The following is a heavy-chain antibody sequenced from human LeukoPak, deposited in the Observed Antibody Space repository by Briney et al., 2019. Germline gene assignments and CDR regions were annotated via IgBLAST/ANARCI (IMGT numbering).Heavy chain of an antibody. D-gene: IGHD1-26*01. J-gene: IGHJ4*02. CDR1: GYTFTSYG. CDR3: ARDADPTTSVSYFYGGFDY. V-gene: IGHV1-18*01. Sequence: VASVKVSCKASGYTFTSYGISWVRQAPGQGLEWMGWISAYNGNTNYAQKLQGRVTMTTDTSTSTAYMELRSLRSDDTAVYYCARDADPTTSVSYFYGGFDYWGQGTLVTVCS. CDR2: ISAYNGNT.